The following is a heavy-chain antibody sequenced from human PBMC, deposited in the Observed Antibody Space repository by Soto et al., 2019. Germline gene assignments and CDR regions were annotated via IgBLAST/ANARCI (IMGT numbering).Heavy chain of an antibody. J-gene: IGHJ4*02. CDR1: GFTFSDYA. CDR3: ARGGRQWLVTTDFNY. V-gene: IGHV3-30*03. CDR2: VSHDGRNT. Sequence: VQLVESGGGVVQPGRSLRLSCAASGFTFSDYAMHWVRQAPGKGLEWVAVVSHDGRNTHYADSVKGRFTISRDSSKNTVSMEMTSRRAEDTAVYYCARGGRQWLVTTDFNYWGQVALVTVSS. D-gene: IGHD6-19*01.